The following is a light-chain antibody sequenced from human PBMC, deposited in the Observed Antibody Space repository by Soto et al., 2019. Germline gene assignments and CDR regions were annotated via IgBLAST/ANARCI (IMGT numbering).Light chain of an antibody. V-gene: IGKV3-15*01. Sequence: EIVMTQSPVTLSVSPGERATLSCSASQSVSSNLAWYQQKPGQDPSLLSYGAFTRATGIPARFSGTGSGTEFTLTLSSLQSEDFALYYCQQYNDWPLTFGQGTTV. CDR2: GAF. CDR1: QSVSSN. J-gene: IGKJ1*01. CDR3: QQYNDWPLT.